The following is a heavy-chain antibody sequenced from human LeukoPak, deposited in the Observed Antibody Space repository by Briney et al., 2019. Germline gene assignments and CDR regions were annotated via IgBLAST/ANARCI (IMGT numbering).Heavy chain of an antibody. CDR2: IYPGDSDT. J-gene: IGHJ2*01. CDR3: ARVVIAYWYFDL. Sequence: GESLKISCKGSGYSFTSYWIGWVRQMPGKGLEWMGIIYPGDSDTRYSPSFQGQVTISADKSISTAHLEWSTLKASDTAMYYCARVVIAYWYFDLWGRGTLVTVSS. CDR1: GYSFTSYW. V-gene: IGHV5-51*01. D-gene: IGHD2-21*01.